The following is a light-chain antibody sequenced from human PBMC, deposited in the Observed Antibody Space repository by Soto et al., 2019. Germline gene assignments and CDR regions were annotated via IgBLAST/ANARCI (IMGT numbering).Light chain of an antibody. V-gene: IGKV4-1*01. CDR2: WAS. J-gene: IGKJ4*01. CDR1: QTVLYRSNNMNY. Sequence: DIVMTQSPDSLAVSLGERATINCKSSQTVLYRSNNMNYLSWYQQKPGQPPKLLIYWASTRESGVPDRFSGSESGTDFTLTISSLQAEDVAVYYCQQYYSSPRTFGGGTKVEIK. CDR3: QQYYSSPRT.